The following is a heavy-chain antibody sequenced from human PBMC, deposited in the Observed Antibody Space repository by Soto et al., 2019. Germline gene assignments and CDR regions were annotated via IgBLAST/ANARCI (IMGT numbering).Heavy chain of an antibody. CDR1: GGSISSGDYF. Sequence: SETLSLTCTVSGGSISSGDYFWSWIRQPPGKGLEWIGYIYYSGSTYYNPSLKSRVTISIDTSKNQFSLKLSSVTAADTAVYYCAREGKGDYYDTSGYYFDYWGQGTLVTAPQ. V-gene: IGHV4-30-4*01. CDR2: IYYSGST. D-gene: IGHD3-22*01. CDR3: AREGKGDYYDTSGYYFDY. J-gene: IGHJ4*02.